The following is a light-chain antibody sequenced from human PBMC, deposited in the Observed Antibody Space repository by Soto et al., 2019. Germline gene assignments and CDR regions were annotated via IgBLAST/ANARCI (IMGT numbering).Light chain of an antibody. Sequence: ELVLTQSPGTLSLSPGERATLSCRASQSLTNSFIAWYQQRPGQAPRLLIYDTSSRASGIPDRFSGSGSGTDFTLTISRLETEDFAVFDCQQYGTSEIIFGQGTRLEI. CDR1: QSLTNSF. CDR2: DTS. CDR3: QQYGTSEII. V-gene: IGKV3-20*01. J-gene: IGKJ5*01.